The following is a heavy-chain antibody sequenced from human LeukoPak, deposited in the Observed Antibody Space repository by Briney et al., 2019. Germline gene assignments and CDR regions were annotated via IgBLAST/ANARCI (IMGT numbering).Heavy chain of an antibody. Sequence: PGRSLRLSCAASGFTFSSYAMHWVRQAPGKGLEWVAVISYDGSNKYYADSVKGRFTISRDNSKNTLYLQMNSLRAEDTAVYYCARSSDDSRAPDAFDIWGQGTMVTVSS. D-gene: IGHD3-22*01. CDR3: ARSSDDSRAPDAFDI. J-gene: IGHJ3*02. CDR1: GFTFSSYA. CDR2: ISYDGSNK. V-gene: IGHV3-30-3*01.